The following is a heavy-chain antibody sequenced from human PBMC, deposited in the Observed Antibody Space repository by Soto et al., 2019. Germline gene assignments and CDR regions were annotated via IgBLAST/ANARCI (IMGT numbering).Heavy chain of an antibody. V-gene: IGHV1-2*02. D-gene: IGHD6-13*01. J-gene: IGHJ4*02. CDR3: ARNPNLIAAAGTSFDY. Sequence: ASVKVSCKASGYTFTGYYMHWVRQAPGQGLEWMGWINPNSGGTNYAQKFQGRVTMTRDTSISTAYMELSRLRSDDTAVYYCARNPNLIAAAGTSFDYWGQGTLVTVSS. CDR1: GYTFTGYY. CDR2: INPNSGGT.